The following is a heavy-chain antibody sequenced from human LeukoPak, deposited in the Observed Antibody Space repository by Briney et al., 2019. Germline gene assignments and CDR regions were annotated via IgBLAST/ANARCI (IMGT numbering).Heavy chain of an antibody. Sequence: GGSLRLSCAASGFTFSCYWMHWVRQAPGKGLVWVSRINSDGSSTSYADSVKGRFTISRDNAKNTLYLQMNSLRAEDTAVYYCARVVGDDSSGYYYPFGWFDPWGQGTLVTVSS. CDR2: INSDGSST. CDR3: ARVVGDDSSGYYYPFGWFDP. V-gene: IGHV3-74*01. D-gene: IGHD3-22*01. J-gene: IGHJ5*02. CDR1: GFTFSCYW.